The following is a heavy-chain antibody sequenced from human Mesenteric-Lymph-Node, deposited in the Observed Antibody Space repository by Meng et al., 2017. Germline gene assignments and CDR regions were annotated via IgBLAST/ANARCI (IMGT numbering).Heavy chain of an antibody. CDR3: ARGSWLRSIAAARSLDY. J-gene: IGHJ4*02. CDR2: INPNSGGT. Sequence: QVPLVQSGAEVKKPGASVKVSCKASGYTFTGYYMHWVRQAPGQGLEWMGRINPNSGGTNYAQKFQGRVTMTRDTSISTAYMELSRLRSDDTAVYYCARGSWLRSIAAARSLDYWGQGTLVTVSS. D-gene: IGHD6-13*01. CDR1: GYTFTGYY. V-gene: IGHV1-2*06.